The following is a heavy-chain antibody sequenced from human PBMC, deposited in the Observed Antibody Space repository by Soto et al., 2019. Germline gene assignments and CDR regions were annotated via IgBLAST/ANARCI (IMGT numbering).Heavy chain of an antibody. CDR2: ISYDGSNK. CDR1: GFTFSSYG. CDR3: AKDGPYDTTLGAFDI. V-gene: IGHV3-30*18. Sequence: QVQLVESGGGVVQPGRSLRLSCAASGFTFSSYGMHCVRQAPGKGLEWVAVISYDGSNKYYADSVKGRFTISRDNSKNTLYLQMNSLRAEDTAVYYCAKDGPYDTTLGAFDIWGQGTMVTVSS. J-gene: IGHJ3*02. D-gene: IGHD3-22*01.